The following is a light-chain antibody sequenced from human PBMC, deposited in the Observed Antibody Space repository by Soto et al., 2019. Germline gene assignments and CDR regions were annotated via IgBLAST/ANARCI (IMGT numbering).Light chain of an antibody. CDR3: GTWDSSLSAGV. V-gene: IGLV1-51*01. CDR1: SSNIGNNY. Sequence: QSALTQPPSVSAAPGQKVTISCSGRSSNIGNNYVSWYQQLPGIAPKLLIYDNNKRPSGIPDRFSGSKSGTSATLGITGLQTGDEADYYCGTWDSSLSAGVFGGGTKLTVL. CDR2: DNN. J-gene: IGLJ2*01.